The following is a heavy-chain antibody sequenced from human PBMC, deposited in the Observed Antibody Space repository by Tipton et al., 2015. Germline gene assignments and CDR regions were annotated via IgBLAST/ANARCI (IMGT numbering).Heavy chain of an antibody. V-gene: IGHV4-59*01. CDR1: GGSISSYY. CDR2: IYYSGST. D-gene: IGHD3-22*01. CDR3: ARDGSYSYDDSGSCCLDL. J-gene: IGHJ2*01. Sequence: TLSLTCTVSGGSISSYYWSWIRQPPGKGLEWIGYIYYSGSTNYNPSLRSRATISVYTSKNQFTLQLSSVTAADTAVYYCARDGSYSYDDSGSCCLDLWGRGTLVTVSS.